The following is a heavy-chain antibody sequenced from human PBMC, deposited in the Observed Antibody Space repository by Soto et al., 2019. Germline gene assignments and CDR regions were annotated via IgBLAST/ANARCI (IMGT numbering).Heavy chain of an antibody. CDR2: IIPIFGTA. Sequence: GASVKVSCKASGGTFSSYAISWVRQAPGQGLEWMGGIIPIFGTANYAQKFQGRVTITADESTSTAYMELSSLRSEDTAVYYCARGIEGHHYYYGLDVWGQGTTVTVSS. D-gene: IGHD1-26*01. CDR1: GGTFSSYA. V-gene: IGHV1-69*13. CDR3: ARGIEGHHYYYGLDV. J-gene: IGHJ6*02.